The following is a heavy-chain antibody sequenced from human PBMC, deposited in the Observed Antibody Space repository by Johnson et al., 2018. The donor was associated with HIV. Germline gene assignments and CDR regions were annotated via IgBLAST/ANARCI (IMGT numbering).Heavy chain of an antibody. CDR3: ARDPPSYGSGSYFRAFDI. J-gene: IGHJ3*02. V-gene: IGHV3-15*01. CDR2: IKSKTDGGTT. D-gene: IGHD3-10*01. CDR1: GFTFSNAW. Sequence: VQLVESGGGLVQPGGSLRLSCAASGFTFSNAWMSWVRQAPGKGLEWVGRIKSKTDGGTTDYAAPVKGRFTISRDNSKNTLYLQMNSLRAEDTAVYYCARDPPSYGSGSYFRAFDIWGQGTMVTVSS.